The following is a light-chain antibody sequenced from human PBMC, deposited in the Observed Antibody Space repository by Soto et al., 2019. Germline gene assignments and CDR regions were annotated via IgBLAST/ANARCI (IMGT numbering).Light chain of an antibody. V-gene: IGKV3D-15*01. CDR3: QQYNIWTLT. CDR1: QSVSTN. CDR2: GAS. Sequence: VLSLSPGTLSAPPGQGGPLSCRASQSVSTNLAWYQHRPGQPPRLLIFGASTRATGIPARFSGTGSETEFALTISTLQSEDFAVYYCQQYNIWTLTFGQGTKVDIK. J-gene: IGKJ1*01.